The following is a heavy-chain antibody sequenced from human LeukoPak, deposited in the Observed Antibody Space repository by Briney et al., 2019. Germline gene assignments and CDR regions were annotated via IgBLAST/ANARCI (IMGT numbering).Heavy chain of an antibody. Sequence: ASVKVSCKASGYTFTGYYMHWVRQAPGQGLEWMGIINPSGGSTSYAQKFQGRVTMTRDMSTSTVYMELSSLRSEDTAVYYCARDPVTTETYYYYYMDVWGKGTTVTVSS. D-gene: IGHD4-11*01. CDR2: INPSGGST. CDR3: ARDPVTTETYYYYYMDV. V-gene: IGHV1-46*01. CDR1: GYTFTGYY. J-gene: IGHJ6*03.